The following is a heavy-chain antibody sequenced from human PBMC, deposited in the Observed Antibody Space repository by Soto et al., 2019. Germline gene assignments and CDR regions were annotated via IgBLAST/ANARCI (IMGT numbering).Heavy chain of an antibody. Sequence: HPGGSLRLSCAASGFTFSSYAMSWVRQAPGKGLEWVSAISGSGGSTYYADSVKGRFTISRDNSKNTLYLQMNSLRAEDTSVYYCAKRGSNVIAAAGYYYYLDAWGQGTTVTVSS. J-gene: IGHJ6*03. CDR1: GFTFSSYA. CDR2: ISGSGGST. D-gene: IGHD6-13*01. V-gene: IGHV3-23*01. CDR3: AKRGSNVIAAAGYYYYLDA.